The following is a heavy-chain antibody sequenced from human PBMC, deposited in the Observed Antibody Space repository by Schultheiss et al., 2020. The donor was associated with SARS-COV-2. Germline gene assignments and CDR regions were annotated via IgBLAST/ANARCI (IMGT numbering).Heavy chain of an antibody. CDR1: GGSISSYY. D-gene: IGHD2-2*03. CDR2: IYYSGST. Sequence: SETLSLTCTVSGGSISSYYWSWIRQPPGKGLEWIGYIYYSGSTNYNPSLKSRVNISVDTSKNQFSLKLSSVTAADTAVYYCARGGYCSSTSCYLTYYYYMDVWGKGTTVTVSS. CDR3: ARGGYCSSTSCYLTYYYYMDV. J-gene: IGHJ6*03. V-gene: IGHV4-59*12.